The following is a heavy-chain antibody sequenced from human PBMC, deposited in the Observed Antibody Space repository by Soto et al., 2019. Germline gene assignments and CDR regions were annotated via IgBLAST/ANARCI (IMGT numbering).Heavy chain of an antibody. CDR1: GYTFTSYG. V-gene: IGHV1-18*01. Sequence: QVQLVQSGAEVKKPGASVKVSCKASGYTFTSYGISWVRQAPGQGLEWMGWISAYNGNTNYAQKLQSRVTMTTDTSASTAYMELRSLRSDDTAVYYCARAQYYYDSSGDYYREGFFGYWGQGTLVTVSS. CDR3: ARAQYYYDSSGDYYREGFFGY. D-gene: IGHD3-22*01. J-gene: IGHJ4*02. CDR2: ISAYNGNT.